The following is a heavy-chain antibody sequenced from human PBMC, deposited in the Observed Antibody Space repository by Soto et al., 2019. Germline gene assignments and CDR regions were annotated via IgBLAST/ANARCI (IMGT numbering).Heavy chain of an antibody. CDR2: INAGNGNT. CDR1: GYTFTCYA. Sequence: ASVKVSCKASGYTFTCYAMHWVRQAPGQRLEWMGWINAGNGNTKYSQKFQGRVTITRDTSASTAYMELSSLRSEDTDVYYLTRNVTGAAFPSEYYYYGMDVWGQGTTVTVCS. CDR3: TRNVTGAAFPSEYYYYGMDV. D-gene: IGHD6-13*01. J-gene: IGHJ6*02. V-gene: IGHV1-3*01.